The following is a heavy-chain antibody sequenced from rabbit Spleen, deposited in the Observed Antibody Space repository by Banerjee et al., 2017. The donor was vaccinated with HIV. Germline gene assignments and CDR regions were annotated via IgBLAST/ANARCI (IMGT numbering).Heavy chain of an antibody. V-gene: IGHV1S45*01. CDR2: IYGDSSGSI. CDR3: ARGIPYGYAGDAYPPYAMDL. J-gene: IGHJ6*01. D-gene: IGHD6-1*01. Sequence: QQQLVESGGGLVKPEGSLTLTCIASGVSFSGSSYMCWVRQAPGKGLEWIACIYGDSSGSIYYASWAKGRFTISKTSSTTVTLQMTSLTAADTATYFCARGIPYGYAGDAYPPYAMDLWGPGTLVTVS. CDR1: GVSFSGSSY.